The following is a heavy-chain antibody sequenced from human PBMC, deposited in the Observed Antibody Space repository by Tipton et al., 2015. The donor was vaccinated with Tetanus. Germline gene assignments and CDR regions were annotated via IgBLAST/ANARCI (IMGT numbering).Heavy chain of an antibody. Sequence: TLSLTCTVSGGSISSYYWCWIRQPPGPGLERIGYIYYSGSPNYNPYLKSRVTISVDTSKNQYSLKLRLVTAADTAVYYCARFDYGDYVGYFASGAQGPRFPASS. CDR3: ARFDYGDYVGYFAS. J-gene: IGHJ4*02. CDR2: IYYSGSP. D-gene: IGHD4-17*01. CDR1: GGSISSYY. V-gene: IGHV4-59*01.